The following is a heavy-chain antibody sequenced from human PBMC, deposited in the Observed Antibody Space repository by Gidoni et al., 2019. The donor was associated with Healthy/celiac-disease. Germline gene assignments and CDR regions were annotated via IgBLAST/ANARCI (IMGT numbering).Heavy chain of an antibody. J-gene: IGHJ4*02. CDR2: IYHGGST. V-gene: IGHV4-38-2*01. CDR3: ARVIWDYYGSGTTRDYFDY. D-gene: IGHD3-10*01. Sequence: QVQLQESGPGLVKPAETLSRTCAVSGYSISIGYYWGWIRQPTGKGLEWIGSIYHGGSTYYKPSLKSRVTISVDTSKIQFSLKLSSVTAADTAVYYCARVIWDYYGSGTTRDYFDYWGQGTLVTVSS. CDR1: GYSISIGYY.